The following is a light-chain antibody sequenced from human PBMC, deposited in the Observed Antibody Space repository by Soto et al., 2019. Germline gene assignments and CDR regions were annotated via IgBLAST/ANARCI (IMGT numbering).Light chain of an antibody. J-gene: IGKJ2*01. CDR1: QSVSGN. Sequence: EIVMTQSPATLSVSPGETATLSCRASQSVSGNLAWYHQKPGQAPRLLIYDASTRATGIPARFSGGGSGTEFTLTLSSLQSEDFAVYYCQQYNNWPPYTFGQGTKLEIK. CDR3: QQYNNWPPYT. CDR2: DAS. V-gene: IGKV3-15*01.